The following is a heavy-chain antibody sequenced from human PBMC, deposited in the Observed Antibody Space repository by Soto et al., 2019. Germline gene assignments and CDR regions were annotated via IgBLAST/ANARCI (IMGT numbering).Heavy chain of an antibody. CDR2: IKTDGSST. D-gene: IGHD6-19*01. Sequence: GGSLRLSCAVSGFTFSSYWMHWVRQAPGKGLVWVSRIKTDGSSTSYADSVKGRFTISRDNAKNTLYLQLNSLRAEDTAVYYCAKVGAVAGDAFDIWGQGTMVTVSS. V-gene: IGHV3-74*01. CDR3: AKVGAVAGDAFDI. J-gene: IGHJ3*02. CDR1: GFTFSSYW.